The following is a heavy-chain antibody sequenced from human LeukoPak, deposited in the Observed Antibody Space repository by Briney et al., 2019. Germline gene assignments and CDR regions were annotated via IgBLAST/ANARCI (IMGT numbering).Heavy chain of an antibody. J-gene: IGHJ4*02. CDR1: GGSITTYY. D-gene: IGHD2-2*01. CDR2: INTSGST. Sequence: SETLSLTCTVSGGSITTYYWSSIRQSAGKGLEWIGRINTSGSTNYKPSLKSRVTISVDKSKNQFSLKLSSVTAADTAVYYCARGSCTSNSCYSIDYWGQGTLVTVSS. V-gene: IGHV4-4*07. CDR3: ARGSCTSNSCYSIDY.